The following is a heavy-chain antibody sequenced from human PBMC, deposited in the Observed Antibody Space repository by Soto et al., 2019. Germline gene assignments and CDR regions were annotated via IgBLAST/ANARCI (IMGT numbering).Heavy chain of an antibody. V-gene: IGHV3-21*01. CDR2: ISSSSSYI. D-gene: IGHD2-15*01. CDR3: ARGVVVVAANEY. CDR1: GFTFSSYS. Sequence: PGGSLRLSCAASGFTFSSYSMNWVRQAPGKGLEWVSSISSSSSYIYYADSVKGRFTISRDNAKNSLYLQMNSLRAEDTAVYYCARGVVVVAANEYWGQGTLVTVSS. J-gene: IGHJ4*02.